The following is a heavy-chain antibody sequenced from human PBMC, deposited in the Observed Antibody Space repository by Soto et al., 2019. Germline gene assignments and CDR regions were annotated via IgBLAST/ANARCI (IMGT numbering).Heavy chain of an antibody. Sequence: SETLSLTCSVTGDPISDINRYWGWIRQPPGKGPEWIGSIFYGGGSFCNPSLKSRVTMSIESSKNQFSLKLTSVTAADTAVYYCAIPALGRGGGAWFDPWGQGTPVTVS. CDR3: AIPALGRGGGAWFDP. CDR2: IFYGGGS. J-gene: IGHJ5*02. V-gene: IGHV4-39*01. CDR1: GDPISDINRY. D-gene: IGHD2-21*01.